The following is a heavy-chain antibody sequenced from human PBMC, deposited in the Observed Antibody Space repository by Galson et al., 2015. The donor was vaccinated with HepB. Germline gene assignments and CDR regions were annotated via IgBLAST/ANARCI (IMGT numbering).Heavy chain of an antibody. V-gene: IGHV3-48*01. Sequence: SLRLSCAASGFTFNTYGMNWVRQAPGKALEWISYIGPGDDTYYADSVKGRFTISRDNAKNSLYLQLSSLRGEDTAVYYCAREAYNDFGGSHWGQGTLVTVSS. D-gene: IGHD3-16*01. CDR1: GFTFNTYG. CDR2: IGPGDDT. CDR3: AREAYNDFGGSH. J-gene: IGHJ4*02.